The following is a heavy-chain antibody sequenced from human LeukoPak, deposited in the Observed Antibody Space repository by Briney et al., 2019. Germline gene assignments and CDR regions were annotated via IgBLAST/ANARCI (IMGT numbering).Heavy chain of an antibody. V-gene: IGHV3-20*04. D-gene: IGHD2-2*01. Sequence: GGSLTLSCSASGFVFGDHGMSWVRQVPGKGLEWVSGINWSGGSTGYADPVRGRFTISRDNAKNSLYLQMDSLTAEDTALYYCARAPITSPFYFDHWGQGTLVTVSS. CDR1: GFVFGDHG. CDR2: INWSGGST. J-gene: IGHJ4*02. CDR3: ARAPITSPFYFDH.